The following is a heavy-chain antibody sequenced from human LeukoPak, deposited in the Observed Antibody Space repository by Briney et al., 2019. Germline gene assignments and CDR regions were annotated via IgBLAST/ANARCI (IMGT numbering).Heavy chain of an antibody. CDR1: GGSISSSSYY. V-gene: IGHV4-39*07. CDR3: ARDRRGYSYGPVEY. J-gene: IGHJ4*02. Sequence: SETLSLTCTVSGGSISSSSYYWGWIRQPPGKGLEWIGSIYYSGSTYYNPSLKSRVTISVDTSKNQFSLKLSSVTAADTAVYYCARDRRGYSYGPVEYWGQGTLVTVSS. D-gene: IGHD5-18*01. CDR2: IYYSGST.